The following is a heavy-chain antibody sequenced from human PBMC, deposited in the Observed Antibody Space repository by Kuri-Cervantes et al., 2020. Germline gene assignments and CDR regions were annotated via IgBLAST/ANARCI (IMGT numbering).Heavy chain of an antibody. CDR2: ITSNGDI. CDR1: GIIFTSND. V-gene: IGHV3-13*01. CDR3: ARAEAWEGAFDI. D-gene: IGHD1-26*01. J-gene: IGHJ3*02. Sequence: GGSLRLSCIASGIIFTSNDMHWVRQVTGKGLEWVSTITSNGDITYADSVKGRFTISRENAKNSLYLQMNSLRAGDTAVYYCARAEAWEGAFDIWGQGTMVTVSS.